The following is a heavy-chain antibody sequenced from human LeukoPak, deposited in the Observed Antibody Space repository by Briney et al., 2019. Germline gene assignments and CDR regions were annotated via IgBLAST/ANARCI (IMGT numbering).Heavy chain of an antibody. CDR2: IYYSGST. CDR3: ARGRRQQLVLFDY. CDR1: GGSISSGSYY. J-gene: IGHJ4*02. V-gene: IGHV4-61*10. D-gene: IGHD6-13*01. Sequence: SETLSLTCTASGGSISSGSYYWSWIRQRAGKGLEWIGYIYYSGSTNYNPSLKSRVTISVDTSKNQFSLKLSSVTAADTAVYYCARGRRQQLVLFDYWGQGTLVTVSS.